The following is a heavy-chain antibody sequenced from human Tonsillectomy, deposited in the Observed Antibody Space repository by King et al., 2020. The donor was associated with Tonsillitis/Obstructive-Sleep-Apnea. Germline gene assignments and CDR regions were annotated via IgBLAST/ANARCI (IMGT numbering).Heavy chain of an antibody. J-gene: IGHJ4*02. CDR2: INAGTGNV. CDR3: ARGSGSGSYLIDY. Sequence: QLVQSGAEVKKPGASVKVSCKASGYTFTSNAIHLVRQAPGQRLEWMGYINAGTGNVKYSQIFQGTVTITRDTSAGIDYMELGSLRSEDTAVYYCARGSGSGSYLIDYWGQGTLVTVSS. V-gene: IGHV1-3*01. D-gene: IGHD3-10*01. CDR1: GYTFTSNA.